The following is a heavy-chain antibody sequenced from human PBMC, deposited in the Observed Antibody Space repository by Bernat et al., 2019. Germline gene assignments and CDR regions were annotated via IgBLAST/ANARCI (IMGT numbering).Heavy chain of an antibody. CDR1: GFIISNYP. J-gene: IGHJ3*01. CDR3: GRDLCGTNCSPHDGLDV. CDR2: LSYDGDTE. D-gene: IGHD5-24*01. V-gene: IGHV3-30-3*01. Sequence: QVHLVESGGGVVQPGRSLRLSCAASGFIISNYPVHWVRQAPGKALEWVAILSYDGDTESYAESVKGRFTISRDNSKNTAFLQMSSLRVDDTAVYYCGRDLCGTNCSPHDGLDVWGRGTMVTVSS.